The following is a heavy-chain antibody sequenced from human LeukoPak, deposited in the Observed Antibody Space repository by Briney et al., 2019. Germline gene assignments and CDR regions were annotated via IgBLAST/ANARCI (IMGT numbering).Heavy chain of an antibody. CDR3: ARVQWDGYNSQAFDI. Sequence: PGRSLRLSCATSGFTVSSNFMSWVRQAPGKGLEWVSVIYSGGDTYYADSVKGRFTISRDNSKNTLYLQMNSLRAEDTAVYYCARVQWDGYNSQAFDIWGQGTVVTVSS. CDR2: IYSGGDT. D-gene: IGHD5-12*01. CDR1: GFTVSSNF. J-gene: IGHJ3*02. V-gene: IGHV3-66*01.